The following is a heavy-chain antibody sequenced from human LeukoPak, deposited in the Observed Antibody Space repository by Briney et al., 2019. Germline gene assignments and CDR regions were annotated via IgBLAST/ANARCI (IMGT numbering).Heavy chain of an antibody. Sequence: GGSLRLSCAASGFTFSSYGMHWVRQAPGQGLEWVALIWDDGNKKSHADTVKGRFTISRDNSKNTLYLQMNSLRAEDTAVYYCARDFGTTVTTFGAVDIWGQGTKVIVSS. D-gene: IGHD4-17*01. J-gene: IGHJ3*02. CDR2: IWDDGNKK. CDR3: ARDFGTTVTTFGAVDI. V-gene: IGHV3-33*08. CDR1: GFTFSSYG.